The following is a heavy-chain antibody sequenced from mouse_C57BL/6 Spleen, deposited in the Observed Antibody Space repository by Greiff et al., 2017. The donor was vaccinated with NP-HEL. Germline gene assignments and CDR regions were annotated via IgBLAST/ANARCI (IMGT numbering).Heavy chain of an antibody. CDR2: IYPGDGDT. CDR3: ANWVHFDY. V-gene: IGHV1-82*01. D-gene: IGHD4-1*01. Sequence: VQLQQSGPELVKPGASVKISCKASGYAFSSSWMNWVKQRPGKGLEWIGRIYPGDGDTNYNGKFKGKATLTADKSSSTAYMQLSSLTSEDSAVYFCANWVHFDYWGQGTTLTVSS. J-gene: IGHJ2*01. CDR1: GYAFSSSW.